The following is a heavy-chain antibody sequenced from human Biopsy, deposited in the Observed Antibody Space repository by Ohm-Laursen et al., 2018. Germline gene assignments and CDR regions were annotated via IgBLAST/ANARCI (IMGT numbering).Heavy chain of an antibody. CDR3: ATKLTGYFHH. CDR1: EGTFSNYG. V-gene: IGHV1-69*06. Sequence: SVKVSCKVPEGTFSNYGVNWVRQAPGQGLEWLGGNIPILGTGNYAQKFQDRVTVAADTSTSTATMELRSLRSDDTAVYYCATKLTGYFHHWGQGTLVSVSS. CDR2: NIPILGTG. J-gene: IGHJ1*01. D-gene: IGHD3-9*01.